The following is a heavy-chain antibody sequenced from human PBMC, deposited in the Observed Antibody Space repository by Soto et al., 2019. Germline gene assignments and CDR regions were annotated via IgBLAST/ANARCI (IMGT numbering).Heavy chain of an antibody. CDR1: GFTFSSYA. CDR3: AKDGAGSSGWYYFDY. V-gene: IGHV3-23*01. Sequence: VQLLESGGGLVQPGGSLRLSCAASGFTFSSYAMSWVRQVPGKGLEWVSAISGSGGSAYYADSVKGRFTISRDNSKNTLYLQMNSLRAEDTAVYYCAKDGAGSSGWYYFDYWGQGTLVTVSS. CDR2: ISGSGGSA. J-gene: IGHJ4*02. D-gene: IGHD6-19*01.